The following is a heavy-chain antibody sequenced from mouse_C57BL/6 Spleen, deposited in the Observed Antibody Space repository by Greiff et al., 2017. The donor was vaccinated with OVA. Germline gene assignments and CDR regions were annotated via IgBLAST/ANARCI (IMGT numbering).Heavy chain of an antibody. CDR1: GFTFSSYA. D-gene: IGHD2-4*01. CDR3: TRDRYDYDGLYYAMDY. V-gene: IGHV5-9-1*02. Sequence: EVKLVESGEGLVKPGGSLKLSCAASGFTFSSYAMSWVRQTPEKRLEWVAYISSGGDYIYYADTVKGRFTISRDNARNTLYLQMSSLKSEDTAMYYCTRDRYDYDGLYYAMDYWGQGTSVTVSS. CDR2: ISSGGDYI. J-gene: IGHJ4*01.